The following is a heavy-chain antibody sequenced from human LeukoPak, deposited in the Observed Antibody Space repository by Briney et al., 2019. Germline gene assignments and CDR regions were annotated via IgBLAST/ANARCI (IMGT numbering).Heavy chain of an antibody. Sequence: GESLKISCKGSGYSFTSYWIGWVRQMPGKGLEWMGIIYPGDSDTRCSPSFQGQVTISADKSISTAYLQWSSLKASDTAMYYCARHYCSGGSCYYYFDYWGQGTLVTVSS. V-gene: IGHV5-51*01. D-gene: IGHD2-15*01. CDR1: GYSFTSYW. CDR2: IYPGDSDT. J-gene: IGHJ4*02. CDR3: ARHYCSGGSCYYYFDY.